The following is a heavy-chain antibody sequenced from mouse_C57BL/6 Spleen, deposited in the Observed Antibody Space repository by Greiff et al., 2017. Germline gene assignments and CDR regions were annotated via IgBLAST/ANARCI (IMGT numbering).Heavy chain of an antibody. J-gene: IGHJ4*01. Sequence: VQLQQSGAELVKPGASVKLSCKASGYTFTEYTIHWVKQRPGQGLEWIGWFYPGSGSIKYNEKFKDKATLTADKSSSTVYMELSRLTSEDSAVYFCARDEERAYYSNDGYDAMDYWGQGTSVTVSS. CDR2: FYPGSGSI. D-gene: IGHD2-12*01. CDR1: GYTFTEYT. V-gene: IGHV1-62-2*01. CDR3: ARDEERAYYSNDGYDAMDY.